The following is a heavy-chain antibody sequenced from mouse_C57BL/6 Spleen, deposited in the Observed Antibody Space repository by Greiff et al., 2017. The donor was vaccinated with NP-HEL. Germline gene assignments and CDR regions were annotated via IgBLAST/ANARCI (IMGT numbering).Heavy chain of an antibody. CDR3: ARYLHYYGSSYGY. CDR2: IHPNSGST. Sequence: QVQLQQPGAELVKPGASVKLSCKASGYTFTSYWMHWVKQRPGQGLEWIGMIHPNSGSTNYNEKFKSKATLTVDKSSSTAYMQLSSLTSEDSAVYYCARYLHYYGSSYGYWGQGTTLTVSS. D-gene: IGHD1-1*01. J-gene: IGHJ2*01. CDR1: GYTFTSYW. V-gene: IGHV1-64*01.